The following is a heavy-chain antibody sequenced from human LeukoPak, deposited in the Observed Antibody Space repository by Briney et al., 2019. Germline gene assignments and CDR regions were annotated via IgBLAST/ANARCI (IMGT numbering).Heavy chain of an antibody. Sequence: ASVKVSCKASGYIFTSYGISWVRQAPGQGLEWMGWISTYNANTNYAQKLQGRVTMTTDTSTGTVCMELRSLRSDDTAVYYCARDPRSGDFWSGYLFDYWGQGTLVTVSS. CDR2: ISTYNANT. J-gene: IGHJ4*02. CDR3: ARDPRSGDFWSGYLFDY. CDR1: GYIFTSYG. V-gene: IGHV1-18*01. D-gene: IGHD3-3*01.